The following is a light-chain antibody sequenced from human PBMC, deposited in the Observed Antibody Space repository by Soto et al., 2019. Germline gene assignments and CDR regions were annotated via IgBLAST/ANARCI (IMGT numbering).Light chain of an antibody. J-gene: IGKJ1*01. Sequence: EIVMTQSPATLSVSPGERATLSCRASQSVSSNLSWYQQKPGQAPRLLIYGASTRATGIAARFSGSGSGTEFTLTISSLQSADFAVYYCQHYNNWPPCTFGQGTKVEIK. V-gene: IGKV3-15*01. CDR2: GAS. CDR3: QHYNNWPPCT. CDR1: QSVSSN.